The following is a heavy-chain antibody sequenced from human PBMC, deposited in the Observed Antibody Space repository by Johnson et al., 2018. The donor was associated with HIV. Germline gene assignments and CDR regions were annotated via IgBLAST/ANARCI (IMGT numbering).Heavy chain of an antibody. D-gene: IGHD6-13*01. V-gene: IGHV3-23*04. CDR2: ISGGST. J-gene: IGHJ3*02. CDR3: AKRGSSSLDDAFDI. Sequence: DVQLVESGGGLVQPGGSLKLSCAASGFTFSSYGMHWVRQAPGKGLEWVSSISGGSTYYADSVKGRFTISRDNSKNTLYLQMNSLRAEDTAVYYCAKRGSSSLDDAFDIWGQGTMVTVSS. CDR1: GFTFSSYG.